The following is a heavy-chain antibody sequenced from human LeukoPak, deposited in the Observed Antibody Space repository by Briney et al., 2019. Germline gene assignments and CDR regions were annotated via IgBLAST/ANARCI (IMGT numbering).Heavy chain of an antibody. CDR3: ARDLLKPNLRLDY. J-gene: IGHJ4*02. CDR2: INPNSGGT. V-gene: IGHV1-2*02. Sequence: ASVKVSSEASGYSFTGYYMHWVRQAPGQGLEWMGWINPNSGGTNYAQKFQGRVTMTRDTPISTAYMELSRLTSDDTAVYFCARDLLKPNLRLDYWGQGTLVTVSS. CDR1: GYSFTGYY. D-gene: IGHD3-9*01.